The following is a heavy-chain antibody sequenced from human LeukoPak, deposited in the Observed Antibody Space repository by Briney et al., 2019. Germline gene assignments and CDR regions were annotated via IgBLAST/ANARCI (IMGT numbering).Heavy chain of an antibody. Sequence: PSETLSLTCAVYGGSLSGYYWSWIRQPPGKGLEWIGEINHSGSTNYNPSLKSRVTISVDTSKNQFSLKLSSVTAADTAVYYCARGSVDYYDSSGYYYGWFDPWDQGTLVTVSS. CDR2: INHSGST. D-gene: IGHD3-22*01. CDR3: ARGSVDYYDSSGYYYGWFDP. J-gene: IGHJ5*02. CDR1: GGSLSGYY. V-gene: IGHV4-34*01.